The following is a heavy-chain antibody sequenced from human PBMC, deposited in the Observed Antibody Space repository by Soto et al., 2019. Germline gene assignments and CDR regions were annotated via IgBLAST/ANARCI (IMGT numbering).Heavy chain of an antibody. J-gene: IGHJ4*02. V-gene: IGHV3-30-3*01. CDR2: ISYDGGNK. Sequence: PGGSLRLSCAASGFTFSSFSLHWVRQAPGKGLEWLALISYDGGNKYNADSVKGRFTISRDNSNNTLYLQLNSLRPDDTAVYYCARTTTVAGTPEFDYWGQGALVTVSS. CDR3: ARTTTVAGTPEFDY. D-gene: IGHD6-19*01. CDR1: GFTFSSFS.